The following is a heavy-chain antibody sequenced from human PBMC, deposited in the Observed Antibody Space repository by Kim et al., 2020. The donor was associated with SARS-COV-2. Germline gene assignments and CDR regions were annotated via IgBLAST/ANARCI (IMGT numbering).Heavy chain of an antibody. CDR2: INGAGDTI. CDR1: GFTFSHYY. V-gene: IGHV3-11*01. Sequence: GGSLRLSCTASGFTFSHYYMTWIRQAPWKGLEWVAYINGAGDTIFYADSVEGRFTISRDNARTSVFLQMNNLGVDDTAMYYCARGIQLKDWGQGTLVTVS. D-gene: IGHD5-18*01. CDR3: ARGIQLKD. J-gene: IGHJ4*02.